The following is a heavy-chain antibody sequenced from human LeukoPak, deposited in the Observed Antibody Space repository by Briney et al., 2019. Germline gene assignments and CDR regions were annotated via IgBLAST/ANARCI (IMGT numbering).Heavy chain of an antibody. CDR2: IYYSGST. Sequence: SETLSLTCTVSGGPISSYYWSWIRQPPGKGLEWIGYIYYSGSTNYNPSLKSRVTISVDTSKNQFSLKLSYVTAADTAVYSCARVGVRGQAGYWGQGTLVTVSS. V-gene: IGHV4-59*01. J-gene: IGHJ4*02. CDR1: GGPISSYY. D-gene: IGHD3-10*02. CDR3: ARVGVRGQAGY.